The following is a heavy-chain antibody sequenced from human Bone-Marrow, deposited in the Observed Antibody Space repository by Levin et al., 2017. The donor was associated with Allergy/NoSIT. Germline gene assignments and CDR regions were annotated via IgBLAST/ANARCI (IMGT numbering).Heavy chain of an antibody. V-gene: IGHV3-74*01. CDR3: ARDVSRAVSH. J-gene: IGHJ4*02. Sequence: QTGGSLRLSCAASGFTFSSYWIHWVRQAPGKGLVWVSLINPDGSDTRYADSVKGRFTISRDNAKNMLYLQMNSLRVDDTAVYYCARDVSRAVSHWGQGTLVTVSS. D-gene: IGHD2-2*01. CDR2: INPDGSDT. CDR1: GFTFSSYW.